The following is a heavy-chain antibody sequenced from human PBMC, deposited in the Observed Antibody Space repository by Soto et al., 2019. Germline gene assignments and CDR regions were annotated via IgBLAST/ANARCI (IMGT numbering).Heavy chain of an antibody. CDR2: IVPNIGTV. V-gene: IGHV1-69*06. Sequence: QVQLVQSGAEVMQPGSSVKVYCKPSGGTLTNFINYPINWVRQSPGQGLEWMGGIVPNIGTVNYAQKFQGRVTMTADKSTGTVYMVLSSLRSDDSALYYCARRNTAGFLRYFDNWGQGTLVTVSS. CDR1: GGTLTNFINYP. CDR3: ARRNTAGFLRYFDN. J-gene: IGHJ4*02. D-gene: IGHD6-19*01.